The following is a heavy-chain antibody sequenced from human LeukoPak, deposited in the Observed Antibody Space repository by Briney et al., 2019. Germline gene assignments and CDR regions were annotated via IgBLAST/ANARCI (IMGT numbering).Heavy chain of an antibody. CDR2: IYHSGST. Sequence: SQNLSLTCAVSGGSISSSGYSWSWIRQPPGKGLEWIGYIYHSGSTYYNPSLQSRVTISVDRSKNHSSLQLSSVTAADTAVFFCVRGDGMDVWGQGTRVTVSS. J-gene: IGHJ6*02. V-gene: IGHV4-30-2*01. CDR3: VRGDGMDV. CDR1: GGSISSSGYS.